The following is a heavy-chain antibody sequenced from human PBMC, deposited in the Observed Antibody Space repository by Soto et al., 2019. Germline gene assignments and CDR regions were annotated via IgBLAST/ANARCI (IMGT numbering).Heavy chain of an antibody. Sequence: QLQLQESGPGLVKPSETLSLTCTVSGGSISSSSYYWGWIRQPPGKGLEWIGSIYYSGSTYYNPSLKSRVTISVDTSKNQFSLKLSSVTAADTAVYYCASHDYGDYVSIDYWGQGTLVTVSS. CDR2: IYYSGST. V-gene: IGHV4-39*01. J-gene: IGHJ4*02. CDR1: GGSISSSSYY. D-gene: IGHD4-17*01. CDR3: ASHDYGDYVSIDY.